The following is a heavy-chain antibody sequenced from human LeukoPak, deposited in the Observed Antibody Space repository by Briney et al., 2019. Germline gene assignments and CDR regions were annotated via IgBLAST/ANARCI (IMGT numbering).Heavy chain of an antibody. V-gene: IGHV3-7*01. CDR3: AVSRGYYYGMDV. CDR1: GFTFSSYW. J-gene: IGHJ6*02. D-gene: IGHD3-10*01. Sequence: PGGSLRLSCAASGFTFSSYWMSWVRQAPGKGLEWVANIKQEGSEKYYVDSVKGRFTISRDNAKNSMYLQMNSLRAEDTAVYYCAVSRGYYYGMDVWGQGTTVTVSS. CDR2: IKQEGSEK.